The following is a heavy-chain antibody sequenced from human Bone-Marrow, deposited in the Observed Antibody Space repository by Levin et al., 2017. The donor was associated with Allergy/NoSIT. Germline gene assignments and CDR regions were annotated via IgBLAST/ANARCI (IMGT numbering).Heavy chain of an antibody. CDR2: INQDGSET. Sequence: ASVKVSCAASGFTFTDYWMSWVRQTTGKGLEFLANINQDGSETNYVDSVKGRFTISRDNARNSLSLQMNSLRAEDTALYYCARDPGYSAFDYWGQGTLVTVSS. J-gene: IGHJ4*02. V-gene: IGHV3-7*01. CDR1: GFTFTDYW. CDR3: ARDPGYSAFDY. D-gene: IGHD2-15*01.